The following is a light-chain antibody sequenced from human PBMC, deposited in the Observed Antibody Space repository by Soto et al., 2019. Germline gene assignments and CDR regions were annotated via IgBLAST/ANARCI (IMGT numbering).Light chain of an antibody. J-gene: IGKJ2*01. CDR2: AAS. Sequence: DLQMTQSPSAMSASVGDRVTITCRASQGISNDLAWFQQQPGEVPKRLIYAASSLADEVPSRFSGSGSGTEFALTISSLQPEDFATYYCIRHNSYPPTFGQGTKLEIK. V-gene: IGKV1-17*03. CDR3: IRHNSYPPT. CDR1: QGISND.